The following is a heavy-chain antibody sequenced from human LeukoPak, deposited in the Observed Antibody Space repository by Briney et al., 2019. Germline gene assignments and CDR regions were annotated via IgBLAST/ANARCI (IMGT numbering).Heavy chain of an antibody. D-gene: IGHD2-2*01. V-gene: IGHV1-2*02. CDR2: INPNSGGT. J-gene: IGHJ4*02. CDR3: ARGGIVVVPDAKVDTDIRVGGLRDY. CDR1: GYTFTGYY. Sequence: RASVKLSCKASGYTFTGYYMHWVRQAPGQGLEWIGWINPNSGGTNYAHKFKGRVTMTRDTSISTAYMELSRLRSDDTAVYYCARGGIVVVPDAKVDTDIRVGGLRDYWGQGTLVTVSS.